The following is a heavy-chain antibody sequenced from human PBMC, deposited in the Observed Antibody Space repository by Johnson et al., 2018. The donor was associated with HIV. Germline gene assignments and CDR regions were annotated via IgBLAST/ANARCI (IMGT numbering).Heavy chain of an antibody. J-gene: IGHJ3*02. D-gene: IGHD3-10*02. CDR1: GITVSSNY. CDR3: AKSTQASMLRESGTYCALDI. Sequence: EKLVESGGDLVQPGGSLRLSCAASGITVSSNYMTWVRQALGKGLEWVSVIYSCGSTYYADSMKGRFTISRDNSKNTLYLQMNSLRSEDTAPYYCAKSTQASMLRESGTYCALDIWGQGTMVTVSS. CDR2: IYSCGST. V-gene: IGHV3-66*02.